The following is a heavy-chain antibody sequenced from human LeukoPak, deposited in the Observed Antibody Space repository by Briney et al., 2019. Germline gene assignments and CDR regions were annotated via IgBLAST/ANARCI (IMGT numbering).Heavy chain of an antibody. CDR3: ASHFSSSHYYYYGMDV. V-gene: IGHV3-30-3*01. CDR2: ISYDGSNK. Sequence: GGPLRLSCAASGFTFSSYAMHWVRQAPGKGLEWVAVISYDGSNKYYADSVKGRFTISRDNSKNTLYLQMNSLRAEDTAVYYCASHFSSSHYYYYGMDVWGQGTTVTVSS. J-gene: IGHJ6*02. CDR1: GFTFSSYA. D-gene: IGHD6-13*01.